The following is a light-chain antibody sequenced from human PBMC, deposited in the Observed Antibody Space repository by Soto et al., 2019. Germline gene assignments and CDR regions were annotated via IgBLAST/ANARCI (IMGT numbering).Light chain of an antibody. CDR3: QSYDSSLSGVV. CDR2: GNS. J-gene: IGLJ2*01. Sequence: QSVLTQPPSVSGAPGQRVTISCTGSSSNIGAGYDVHWYQQLPGTAPKLLIYGNSNRPSGVPDRFSGSKSGTSASLAITGXXXXXXXXYYCQSYDSSLSGVVFGGGTKVTVL. CDR1: SSNIGAGYD. V-gene: IGLV1-40*01.